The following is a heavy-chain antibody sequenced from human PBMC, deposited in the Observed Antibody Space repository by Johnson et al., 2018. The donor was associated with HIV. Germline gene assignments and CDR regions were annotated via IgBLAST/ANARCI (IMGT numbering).Heavy chain of an antibody. D-gene: IGHD1-1*01. CDR1: GFTFSSYA. Sequence: VQLVESGGGLVQPGGSLRLSCAASGFTFSSYAMSWVRQAPGQGLEWVSAISGSGGSTYYADSVTGRFTISRDNSKNTLYLQMNSLRAEDTAVYYCAKDRTGFDAFDIWGQGTMVTVSS. CDR3: AKDRTGFDAFDI. V-gene: IGHV3-23*04. CDR2: ISGSGGST. J-gene: IGHJ3*02.